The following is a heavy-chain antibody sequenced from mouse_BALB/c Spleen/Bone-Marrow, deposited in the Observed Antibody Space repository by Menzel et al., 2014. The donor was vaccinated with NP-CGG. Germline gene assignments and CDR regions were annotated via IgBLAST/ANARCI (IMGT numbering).Heavy chain of an antibody. Sequence: VQLQQSGAELVKPGASVKLSGKASGYTFXSYYMYWVKQRPGRGLEWIGGINPSNGGTNFNEKFKSKATLTVDKSSSAAYMQLGSLTSEDSAVYYCTRYTYGDYPYYYAMDYWGQGTSVTVSS. J-gene: IGHJ4*01. CDR3: TRYTYGDYPYYYAMDY. CDR1: GYTFXSYY. V-gene: IGHV1S81*02. D-gene: IGHD2-13*01. CDR2: INPSNGGT.